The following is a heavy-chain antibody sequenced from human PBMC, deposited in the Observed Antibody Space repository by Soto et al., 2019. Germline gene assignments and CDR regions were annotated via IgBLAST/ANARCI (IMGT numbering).Heavy chain of an antibody. CDR1: GYTFTSYD. CDR3: ARGRVFVGSYLCDY. V-gene: IGHV1-8*01. D-gene: IGHD1-26*01. J-gene: IGHJ4*02. CDR2: MNPNSGNT. Sequence: QVQLVQSGAEVKKPWASVKVSCKASGYTFTSYDINWVRQATGQGLEWMGWMNPNSGNTGYAQKFQGRVTMTRNTARSIAYMEVSSLRSEDTAVYYCARGRVFVGSYLCDYWFQGTLVTVSS.